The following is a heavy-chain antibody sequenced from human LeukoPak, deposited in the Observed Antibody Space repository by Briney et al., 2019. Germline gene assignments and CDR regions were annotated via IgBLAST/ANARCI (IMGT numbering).Heavy chain of an antibody. V-gene: IGHV1-69*13. CDR3: AGSSYSSSFPFYYFDY. CDR2: VIPIFGTA. D-gene: IGHD6-13*01. J-gene: IGHJ4*02. CDR1: GGTFSSYA. Sequence: SVEVSCKASGGTFSSYAISWVRQAPGQGLEWMGGVIPIFGTANYAQNFQGRVTITADESTSTAYVELSSLRSEDTAVYYCAGSSYSSSFPFYYFDYWGQGTLVTVSS.